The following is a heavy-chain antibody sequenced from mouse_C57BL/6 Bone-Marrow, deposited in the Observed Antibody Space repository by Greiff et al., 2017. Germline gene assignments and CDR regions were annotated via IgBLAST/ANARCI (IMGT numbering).Heavy chain of an antibody. J-gene: IGHJ1*03. CDR3: ARYYDWYFDV. D-gene: IGHD2-4*01. CDR2: ISDGGSYT. Sequence: EVKLVESGGGLVKPGGSLKLSCAASGFTFSSYAMSWVRQTPEKRLEWVATISDGGSYTYYPDNVKGRFTISRDNAKNNLYLQMSHLKSEDTAMYYCARYYDWYFDVWGTGTTVTVSS. V-gene: IGHV5-4*03. CDR1: GFTFSSYA.